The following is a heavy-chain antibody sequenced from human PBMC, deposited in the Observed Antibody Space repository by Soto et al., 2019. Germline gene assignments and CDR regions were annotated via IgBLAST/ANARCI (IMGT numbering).Heavy chain of an antibody. V-gene: IGHV3-30*18. CDR1: GFTFSSYG. CDR3: AKDLVLTGYSSYYYGMDV. J-gene: IGHJ6*02. D-gene: IGHD3-9*01. CDR2: ISYDGSNK. Sequence: QVQLVESGGGVVQPGRSLRLSCAASGFTFSSYGMHWVRQAPGKGLEWVAVISYDGSNKYYADFVKGRFTISRDNSKNTLYLQMNSLRAEDTAVYYCAKDLVLTGYSSYYYGMDVWGQGTTVTVSS.